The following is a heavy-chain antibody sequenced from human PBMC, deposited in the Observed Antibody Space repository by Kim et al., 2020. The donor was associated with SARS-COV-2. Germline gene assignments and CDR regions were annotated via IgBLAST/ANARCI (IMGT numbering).Heavy chain of an antibody. CDR1: GFTFSSYE. CDR3: ARELGSRDWFDP. Sequence: GGSLRLSCPASGFTFSSYEMNWVRQAPGKGLEWVSYISSSGTTIYYADSVKGRFTTSRDNAKNSLFLQMNSLRAEDTAVYYCARELGSRDWFDPWGQGTLVTVSS. CDR2: ISSSGTTI. V-gene: IGHV3-48*03. D-gene: IGHD1-26*01. J-gene: IGHJ5*02.